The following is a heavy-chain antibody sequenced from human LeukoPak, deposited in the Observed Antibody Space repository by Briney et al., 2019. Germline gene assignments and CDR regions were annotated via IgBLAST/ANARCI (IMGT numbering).Heavy chain of an antibody. J-gene: IGHJ4*02. CDR1: GYTFTSYG. V-gene: IGHV1-18*01. CDR3: AREESIGRYQFLHDS. CDR2: ISTYNNNT. Sequence: ASVTVSFTASGYTFTSYGISWVRQAPGQGLEWLGWISTYNNNTHYAQKFQVRVTMTTDTSTSTAYMELRSLTSDDTAVYYCAREESIGRYQFLHDSWGQGTLVTVSS. D-gene: IGHD1-26*01.